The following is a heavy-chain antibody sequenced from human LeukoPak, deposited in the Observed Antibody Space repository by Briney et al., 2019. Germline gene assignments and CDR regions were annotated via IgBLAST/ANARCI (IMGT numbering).Heavy chain of an antibody. Sequence: PGGSLRVSCATSGITFSHYIMNWVRQAPGKGLEWVSAISSSGGNTYYVDSVQGRFTISRDNSKNTLSLQMNSLRVEDTAVYYCAKVGTTYTYFYDLDVWGHGTTVTVSS. CDR2: ISSSGGNT. V-gene: IGHV3-23*01. D-gene: IGHD1-1*01. CDR1: GITFSHYI. J-gene: IGHJ6*02. CDR3: AKVGTTYTYFYDLDV.